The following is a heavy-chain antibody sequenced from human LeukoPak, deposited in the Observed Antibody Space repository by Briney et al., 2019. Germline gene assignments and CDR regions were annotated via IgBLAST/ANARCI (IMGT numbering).Heavy chain of an antibody. J-gene: IGHJ6*02. Sequence: PSETLSLTCTISGGSISSGGYSWSWIRQHPGKGLEWIGYIYYSGSTYYNPSLKSRVTISVDTSKNQFSLKLSSVTAADTAVYYCAREGAVAGTQYYYYYGMDVWGQGTTVTVSS. CDR1: GGSISSGGYS. CDR2: IYYSGST. D-gene: IGHD6-19*01. V-gene: IGHV4-31*03. CDR3: AREGAVAGTQYYYYYGMDV.